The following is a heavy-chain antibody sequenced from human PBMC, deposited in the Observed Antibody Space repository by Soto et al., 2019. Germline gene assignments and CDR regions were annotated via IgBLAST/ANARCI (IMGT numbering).Heavy chain of an antibody. D-gene: IGHD4-17*01. J-gene: IGHJ2*01. CDR3: ARGPMTTVPRWGDWYFDL. V-gene: IGHV3-33*01. CDR2: IWYDGTNK. Sequence: QVQLVESGGGVVQPGRSLRLSCATSGFTFSSYGMHWVRQGPGKGLEWVAVIWYDGTNKYYADSVNGRFTISRDDSKNALCLQMNSLRAEDTAVYCCARGPMTTVPRWGDWYFDLWGRGTLVTVSS. CDR1: GFTFSSYG.